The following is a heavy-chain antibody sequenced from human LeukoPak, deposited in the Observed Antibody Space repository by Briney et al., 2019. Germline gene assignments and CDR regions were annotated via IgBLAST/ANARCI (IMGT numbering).Heavy chain of an antibody. CDR3: ARLISGSSGWYYFDY. D-gene: IGHD6-19*01. CDR1: GGSISSSSYY. CDR2: IYYSGST. Sequence: PSETLSLTCTVSGGSISSSSYYWGWIRQPPGKGLEWIGSIYYSGSTYYNPSLKSRVTISIDTSKNQFSLKLSSVTAADTAVYYCARLISGSSGWYYFDYWGQGTLVTVSS. V-gene: IGHV4-39*07. J-gene: IGHJ4*02.